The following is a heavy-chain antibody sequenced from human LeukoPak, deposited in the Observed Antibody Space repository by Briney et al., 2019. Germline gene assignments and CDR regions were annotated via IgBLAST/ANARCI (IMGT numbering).Heavy chain of an antibody. CDR1: GYTFTSYG. J-gene: IGHJ4*02. Sequence: ASVKVSCKASGYTFTSYGISWVRQAPGQGLEWMGWISAYNGNTNYAQKLQGRVTMTTDTSTSTAYMELRSLRSDDTAVYYCARAQITIFGVVIPYFDYWGQGTLVTVSS. CDR2: ISAYNGNT. V-gene: IGHV1-18*01. D-gene: IGHD3-3*01. CDR3: ARAQITIFGVVIPYFDY.